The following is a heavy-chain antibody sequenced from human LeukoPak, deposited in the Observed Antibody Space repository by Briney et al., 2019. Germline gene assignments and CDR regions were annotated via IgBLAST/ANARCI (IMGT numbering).Heavy chain of an antibody. CDR2: IDPSDSYT. V-gene: IGHV5-10-1*01. CDR3: VRLVCSSTSCYTPFDY. CDR1: GYSFTSYW. J-gene: IGHJ4*02. Sequence: GESLRISCKGSGYSFTSYWISWVRQMPGKGLEWMGRIDPSDSYTNYSPSFQGHVTISADKSISTAYLQWSSLKASDTAMYYCVRLVCSSTSCYTPFDYWGQGTLVTVSS. D-gene: IGHD2-2*02.